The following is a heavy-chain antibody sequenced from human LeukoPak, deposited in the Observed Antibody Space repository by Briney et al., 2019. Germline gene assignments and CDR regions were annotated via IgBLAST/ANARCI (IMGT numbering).Heavy chain of an antibody. CDR2: IYYSGST. D-gene: IGHD3-10*01. Sequence: SETLSLTCTVSGGSISSYYWSWIRQPPGKGLEWIGYIYYSGSTNYNPSLKSRVTISVDTSKNQFSLKLSSVTAADTAVYYCARESVTMVRGVIITQFDPWDQGTLVTVSS. V-gene: IGHV4-59*01. CDR1: GGSISSYY. CDR3: ARESVTMVRGVIITQFDP. J-gene: IGHJ5*02.